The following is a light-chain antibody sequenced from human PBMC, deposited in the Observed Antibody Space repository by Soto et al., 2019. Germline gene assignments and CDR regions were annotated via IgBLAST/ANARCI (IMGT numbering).Light chain of an antibody. V-gene: IGKV2-30*02. Sequence: EVVMTQSPLSLPVTLGPPASISRRSNQSLVHSDGIAYFSWFQQRPGRSPRRLIYKVSNRDSGVPARFSGSGSGTDFALKISRVEAEDVGVYYCMQGTHWPITFGQGTRLAIK. J-gene: IGKJ5*01. CDR3: MQGTHWPIT. CDR1: QSLVHSDGIAY. CDR2: KVS.